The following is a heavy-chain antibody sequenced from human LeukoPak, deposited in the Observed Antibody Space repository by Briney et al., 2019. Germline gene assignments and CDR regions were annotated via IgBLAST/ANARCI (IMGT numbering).Heavy chain of an antibody. V-gene: IGHV4-59*01. D-gene: IGHD5-12*01. J-gene: IGHJ4*02. Sequence: SETLSLTCTVSGGSISSYYWSWIRQPPGKGLEWMGYIYYSGSTNYNPSLKSRVTISVDTSKNQFSLKLSSVTAADTAVYYCARESYEAFDYWGQGTLVTVSS. CDR2: IYYSGST. CDR3: ARESYEAFDY. CDR1: GGSISSYY.